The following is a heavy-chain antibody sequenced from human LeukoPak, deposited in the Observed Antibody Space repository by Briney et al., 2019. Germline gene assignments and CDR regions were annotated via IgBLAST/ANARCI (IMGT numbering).Heavy chain of an antibody. J-gene: IGHJ4*02. D-gene: IGHD4-17*01. V-gene: IGHV1-8*01. CDR1: GYTFTDYD. CDR2: MNPNSGNT. Sequence: ASVKVSCKASGYTFTDYDINRVRQATGQGLEWMGWMNPNSGNTGYTQKFQGRVTMTRNTSISTAYMELSSLRSEDTAVYYCAKDGTWEYGDYLNWGQGTLVTVSS. CDR3: AKDGTWEYGDYLN.